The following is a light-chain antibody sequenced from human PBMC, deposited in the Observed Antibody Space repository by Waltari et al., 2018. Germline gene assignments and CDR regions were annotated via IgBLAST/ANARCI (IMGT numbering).Light chain of an antibody. Sequence: EIVLTQSTGTLSLSPGERATLSCRTIQSVNRVLAWYQLKPGQAPRLLIYGASSRATGIPDRFSGGGSGTDFSLTISRLEPEDFAIYYCQHYLRLPATFGQGTKVEIK. J-gene: IGKJ1*01. V-gene: IGKV3-20*01. CDR3: QHYLRLPAT. CDR1: QSVNRV. CDR2: GAS.